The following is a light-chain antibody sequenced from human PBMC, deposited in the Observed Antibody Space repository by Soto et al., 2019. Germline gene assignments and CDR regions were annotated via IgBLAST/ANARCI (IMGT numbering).Light chain of an antibody. CDR3: SSYTSSNTLEV. J-gene: IGLJ1*01. CDR1: SSDVGGSNY. Sequence: QSVLVQPASVSGSPGQSITISCTGTSSDVGGSNYVSWYQHHPHRAPKLLIYEVNYRPSGVSHRFSGSKSGNTASLTISGLQADDEADYYCSSYTSSNTLEVFGFGTKV. V-gene: IGLV2-14*01. CDR2: EVN.